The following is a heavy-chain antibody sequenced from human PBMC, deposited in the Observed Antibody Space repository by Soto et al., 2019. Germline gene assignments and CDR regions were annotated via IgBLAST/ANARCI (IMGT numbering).Heavy chain of an antibody. Sequence: SETLSLTCTVSGGSISSYYWSWIRQPPGKGLEWIGYIYYSGSTNYNPSLKSRVTISVDTSKNQFSLKLSSVTAADTAVYYCARQVSVGNWNYVPNNWFDPWGQGTLVTVSS. CDR1: GGSISSYY. J-gene: IGHJ5*02. V-gene: IGHV4-59*08. CDR2: IYYSGST. D-gene: IGHD1-7*01. CDR3: ARQVSVGNWNYVPNNWFDP.